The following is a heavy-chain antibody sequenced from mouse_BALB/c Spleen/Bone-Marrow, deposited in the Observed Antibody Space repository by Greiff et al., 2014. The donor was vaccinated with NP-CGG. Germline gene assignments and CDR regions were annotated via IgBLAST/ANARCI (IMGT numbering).Heavy chain of an antibody. V-gene: IGHV5-17*02. Sequence: EVQVVESGGGLVQPGGSRKLSCAASGFTFSSFGMHWVRQAPEKGLEWVAYISSGSSTIYYADTVKGRFTISRDNPKNTLFLQMTSLRSEDTAMYYYARDVPLYDVGYFDYWGQGTTLTVSS. J-gene: IGHJ2*01. CDR1: GFTFSSFG. CDR2: ISSGSSTI. CDR3: ARDVPLYDVGYFDY. D-gene: IGHD2-14*01.